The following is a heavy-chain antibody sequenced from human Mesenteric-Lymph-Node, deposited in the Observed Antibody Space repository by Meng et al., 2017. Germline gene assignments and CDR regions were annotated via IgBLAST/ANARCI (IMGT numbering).Heavy chain of an antibody. CDR1: GFTFSSSS. CDR3: ARGMTTVTPRDY. D-gene: IGHD4-17*01. V-gene: IGHV3-21*01. Sequence: GESLKISCAASGFTFSSSSMNWVRQAPGKGLEWVSFITGNSDYKYYAESVKGRFTISRDNAKNSLYLQMNSLRAEDTAVYYCARGMTTVTPRDYWGQGTLVTVSS. CDR2: ITGNSDYK. J-gene: IGHJ4*02.